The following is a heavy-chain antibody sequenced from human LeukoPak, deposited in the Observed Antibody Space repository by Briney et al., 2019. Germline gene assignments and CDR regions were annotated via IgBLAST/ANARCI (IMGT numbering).Heavy chain of an antibody. V-gene: IGHV1-24*01. CDR1: GYTLTELS. CDR2: FDPEDGET. CDR3: ARGYSGYDYVFSY. Sequence: VASVKVSCKVSGYTLTELSMHWVRQAPGKGLEWMGGFDPEDGETIYAQKFQGRVTMTEDTPTDTAYMELSSLRSEDTAVYYCARGYSGYDYVFSYWGQGTLVTVSS. D-gene: IGHD5-12*01. J-gene: IGHJ4*02.